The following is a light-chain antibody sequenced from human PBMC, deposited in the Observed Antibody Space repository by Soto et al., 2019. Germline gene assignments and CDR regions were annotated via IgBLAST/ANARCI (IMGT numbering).Light chain of an antibody. CDR2: GAS. CDR1: QSVSTNF. J-gene: IGKJ1*01. Sequence: EIVLTQSPGTLSLSPGEGATLSCRASQSVSTNFFAWYQQKPGQAPRLLIYGASTRATGIPDRFSGSGSGTDFTLTISRLEPEDVAVYYGEQYGRTSWTFGQGTKVVIK. CDR3: EQYGRTSWT. V-gene: IGKV3-20*01.